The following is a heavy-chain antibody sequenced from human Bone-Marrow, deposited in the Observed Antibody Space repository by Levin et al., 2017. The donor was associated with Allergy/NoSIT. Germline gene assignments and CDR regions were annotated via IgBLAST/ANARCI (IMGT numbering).Heavy chain of an antibody. CDR3: AKDPMWDRYNFDMDV. J-gene: IGHJ6*02. Sequence: PAGGSLRLSCTASGFTFNKYGLTWVRQAPGKGLEWVASIGGSGIDANYADSVRGRFTITRDMNMIFLQMNRLRVEDTAIYYCAKDPMWDRYNFDMDVWGQGTSVIVSS. V-gene: IGHV3-23*01. CDR2: IGGSGIDA. D-gene: IGHD1-26*01. CDR1: GFTFNKYG.